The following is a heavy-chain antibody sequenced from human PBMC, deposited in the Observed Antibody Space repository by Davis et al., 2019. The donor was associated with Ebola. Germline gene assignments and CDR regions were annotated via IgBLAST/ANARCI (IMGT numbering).Heavy chain of an antibody. CDR2: IYYSGST. D-gene: IGHD5-18*01. J-gene: IGHJ4*02. Sequence: MPSETLSLTCTVSGGSISSSSYYWGWIRQPPGKGLVWIGSIYYSGSTYYNPSLKSRVTISVDTSKNQFSLKLSSVTAADTAVYYCASGRPIRGYTYGYTLSSLDYWGQGTLVTVSS. CDR3: ASGRPIRGYTYGYTLSSLDY. CDR1: GGSISSSSYY. V-gene: IGHV4-39*01.